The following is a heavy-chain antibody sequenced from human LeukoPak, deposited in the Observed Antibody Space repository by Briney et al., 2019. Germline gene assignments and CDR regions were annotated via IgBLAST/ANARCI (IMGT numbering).Heavy chain of an antibody. CDR2: ISNSGSDF. D-gene: IGHD5-18*01. CDR1: GFTFSNYE. Sequence: PGGSLRLSCAGSGFTFSNYEMNWVRQAPGKGLEWVSYISNSGSDFSYADSVKGRFTISRDNAKNSLYLQMNSLRAEDTAVYYCTRERGGYSYGYDYFDYWGQGTLVTVSS. CDR3: TRERGGYSYGYDYFDY. J-gene: IGHJ4*02. V-gene: IGHV3-48*03.